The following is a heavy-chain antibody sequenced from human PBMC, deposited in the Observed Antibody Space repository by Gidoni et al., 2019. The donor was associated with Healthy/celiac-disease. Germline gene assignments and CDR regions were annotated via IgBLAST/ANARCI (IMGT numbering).Heavy chain of an antibody. J-gene: IGHJ4*02. CDR3: ATDLPGDGGYAYYFDY. V-gene: IGHV1-24*01. D-gene: IGHD5-12*01. CDR1: GYTLTDLS. Sequence: QVQLVQSGAEVKKPGASVKVSCKVSGYTLTDLSMHWVRQAPGKGLEWMGGFDPEDGETIYAQKFQGRVTMTEDTSTDTAYMELSSLRSEDTAVYYCATDLPGDGGYAYYFDYWGQGTLVTVSS. CDR2: FDPEDGET.